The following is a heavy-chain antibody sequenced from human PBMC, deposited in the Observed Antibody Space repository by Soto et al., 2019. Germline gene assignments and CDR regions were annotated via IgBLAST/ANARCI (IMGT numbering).Heavy chain of an antibody. V-gene: IGHV1-69*13. CDR3: ARYGSGSYYNVGWFDP. D-gene: IGHD3-10*01. J-gene: IGHJ5*02. Sequence: SVKVSCKASGGTFSSYAISWVRQAPGQGLEWMGGIIPIFGTANYAQKFQGRVTITADESTSTAYMELSSLRSEDTAVYYCARYGSGSYYNVGWFDPWGQGTLVTVSS. CDR2: IIPIFGTA. CDR1: GGTFSSYA.